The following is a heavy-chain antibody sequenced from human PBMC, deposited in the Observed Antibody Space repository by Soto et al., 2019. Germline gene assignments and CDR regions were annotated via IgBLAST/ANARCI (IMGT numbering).Heavy chain of an antibody. V-gene: IGHV3-21*06. CDR2: ISSTTNYI. Sequence: PGGSLRLSCAGSGFTFTRYSMNWVRQAPGKGLEWVSSISSTTNYIYYGDSMKGRFTISRDNAKNSLYLEMNSLRAEDTAVYYCARESEDLTSNFHYWGQGTLVTVSS. J-gene: IGHJ4*02. CDR1: GFTFTRYS. CDR3: ARESEDLTSNFHY.